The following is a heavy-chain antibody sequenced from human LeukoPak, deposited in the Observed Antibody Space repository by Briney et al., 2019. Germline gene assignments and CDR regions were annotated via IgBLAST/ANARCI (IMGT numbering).Heavy chain of an antibody. J-gene: IGHJ4*02. CDR3: ARDEPSPLRGDFFDY. CDR1: GFTFSSDL. Sequence: PGGSLRLSCAASGFTFSSDLMSWVRQAPGKGVGWVANIKHDGSEKYYVDSVKGRFTISRDNAKNSLYLQMNSLRAEDTAVYYCARDEPSPLRGDFFDYWGQGTLVTVSS. D-gene: IGHD2-21*02. CDR2: IKHDGSEK. V-gene: IGHV3-7*01.